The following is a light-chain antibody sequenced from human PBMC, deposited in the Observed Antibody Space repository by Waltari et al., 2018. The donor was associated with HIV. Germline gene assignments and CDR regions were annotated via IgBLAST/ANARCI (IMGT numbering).Light chain of an antibody. CDR1: SRDIGVYNY. CDR3: SSFTRANTVV. V-gene: IGLV2-14*01. J-gene: IGLJ3*02. CDR2: DVF. Sequence: QPAPSQPASVSGSPGQSITISCTGSSRDIGVYNYVSWYQHFPGKAPKLIIYDVFHPPLGVSDRFSGSKSANTASLTISGLQPDDEGDYYCSSFTRANTVVFGGGTKLTVL.